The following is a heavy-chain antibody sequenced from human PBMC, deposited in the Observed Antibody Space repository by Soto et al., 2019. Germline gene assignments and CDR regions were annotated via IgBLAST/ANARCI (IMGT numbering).Heavy chain of an antibody. CDR1: GGTFSSYA. D-gene: IGHD2-2*01. CDR2: IIPIFGTA. CDR3: ALGSAGGVPAAVVWFDP. Sequence: QVQLVQSGAEVKKPGSSVKVSCKASGGTFSSYAISWVRQAPGQGLEWMGGIIPIFGTANYAQKFQGRVTITADESTSTAYMELSSLRSEDTAVYYCALGSAGGVPAAVVWFDPWGQGTLVTVSS. V-gene: IGHV1-69*12. J-gene: IGHJ5*02.